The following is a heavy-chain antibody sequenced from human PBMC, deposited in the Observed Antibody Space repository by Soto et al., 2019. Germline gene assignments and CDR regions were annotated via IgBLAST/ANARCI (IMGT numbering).Heavy chain of an antibody. Sequence: SETLSLTCTVSGGSISSYYWSWIRQPPGKGLEWIGYIYYSGSTNYNPSLKSRVTISVDTSKNQFSLKLSSVTAADTAVYYCARKTIAAQNGDYYYYMDVWGKGTTVTVSS. J-gene: IGHJ6*03. CDR2: IYYSGST. CDR3: ARKTIAAQNGDYYYYMDV. V-gene: IGHV4-59*01. CDR1: GGSISSYY. D-gene: IGHD6-6*01.